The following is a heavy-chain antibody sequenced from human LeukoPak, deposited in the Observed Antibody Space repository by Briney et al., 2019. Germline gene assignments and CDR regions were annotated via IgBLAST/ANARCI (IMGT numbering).Heavy chain of an antibody. V-gene: IGHV1-2*02. Sequence: ASVKVSRKSSVYTFTGYYMHWVRQPPAQGLEWMGWINPNSGGTNYAQKFQDRVTMTRDTSISTAYMELSRLRSDDTAVYYCARGGSSWYEVYYYGMDVWGQGNTVTVSS. J-gene: IGHJ6*02. D-gene: IGHD6-13*01. CDR1: VYTFTGYY. CDR3: ARGGSSWYEVYYYGMDV. CDR2: INPNSGGT.